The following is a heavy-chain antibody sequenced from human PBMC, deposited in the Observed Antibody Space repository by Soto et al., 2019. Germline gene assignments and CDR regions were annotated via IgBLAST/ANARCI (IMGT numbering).Heavy chain of an antibody. J-gene: IGHJ6*02. D-gene: IGHD3-10*01. CDR2: ISGGGDST. V-gene: IGHV3-23*01. CDR3: AKPLSAYYYYGMDV. Sequence: EVQVLESGGGLVQPGGSLRLSCAASGFPFSNYALSWVRQAPGKGLEWGSTISGGGDSTHYADSVKGRFTISRDNSKSTLHLQMSSLRAEDTAVYYCAKPLSAYYYYGMDVWGQGTTVTVSS. CDR1: GFPFSNYA.